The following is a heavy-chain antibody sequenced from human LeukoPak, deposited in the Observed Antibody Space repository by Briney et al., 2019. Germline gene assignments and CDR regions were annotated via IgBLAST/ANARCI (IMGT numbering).Heavy chain of an antibody. V-gene: IGHV1-18*01. CDR1: GYTFTSYG. J-gene: IGHJ6*02. CDR3: ATPGTVIKEMGPYYYYYGMDV. D-gene: IGHD4-23*01. CDR2: ISAYNGNT. Sequence: GASVKVSCKASGYTFTSYGISWVRQAPGQGLEWMGWISAYNGNTNYAQKLQGRVTMTEDTSTDTAYMELSSLRSEDTAVYYCATPGTVIKEMGPYYYYYGMDVWGQGTTVTVSS.